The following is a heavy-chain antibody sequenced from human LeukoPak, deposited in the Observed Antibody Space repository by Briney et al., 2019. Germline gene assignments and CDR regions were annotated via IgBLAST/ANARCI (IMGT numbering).Heavy chain of an antibody. J-gene: IGHJ4*02. CDR3: AKDRIRGYCSGGSCGTIDY. CDR1: GFTFSSYG. CDR2: IRDDGSNK. Sequence: GGPLRLSCAASGFTFSSYGMHWVRQAPGKGLEWVAFIRDDGSNKYYADSVKGRFTISRDKSKNTLYLQMNSLRAEDTAVYYCAKDRIRGYCSGGSCGTIDYWGQGTLVTVSS. V-gene: IGHV3-30*02. D-gene: IGHD2-15*01.